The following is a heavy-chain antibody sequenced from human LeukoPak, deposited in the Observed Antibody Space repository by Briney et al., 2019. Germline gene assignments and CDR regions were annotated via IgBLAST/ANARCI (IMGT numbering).Heavy chain of an antibody. V-gene: IGHV4-34*01. CDR3: ARGMAFVD. CDR1: GGSFSGYF. Sequence: SETLSLTCGVYGGSFSGYFWSWIRQPPGKGLEWIGEINHSGSTNYNPSLKSRVTISIDTSKNQFSLKLSSVTAADTAVYYCARGMAFVDWGQGTLATVSS. CDR2: INHSGST. J-gene: IGHJ4*02. D-gene: IGHD2-21*01.